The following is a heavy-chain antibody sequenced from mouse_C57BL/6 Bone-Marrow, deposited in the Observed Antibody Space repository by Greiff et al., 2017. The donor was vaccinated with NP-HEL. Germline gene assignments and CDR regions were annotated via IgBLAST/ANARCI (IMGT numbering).Heavy chain of an antibody. V-gene: IGHV1-69*01. D-gene: IGHD1-1*01. CDR1: GYTFTSYW. CDR3: ARWGYYYGSSP. Sequence: VQLQQSGAELVMPGASVKLSCKASGYTFTSYWMHWVKQRPGQGLEWIGEIDPSDSYTNYNQKFKGKSTLTVDKSSSTAYMQLSSLTSEDSAVYYCARWGYYYGSSPWGQGTLVTVSA. CDR2: IDPSDSYT. J-gene: IGHJ3*01.